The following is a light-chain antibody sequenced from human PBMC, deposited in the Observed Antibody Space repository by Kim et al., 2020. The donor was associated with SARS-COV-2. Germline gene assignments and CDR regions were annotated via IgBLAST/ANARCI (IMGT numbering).Light chain of an antibody. CDR2: SAS. V-gene: IGKV1-27*01. J-gene: IGKJ1*01. Sequence: ASVGDRVTITCRATQDISHYLAWFQQKPGEAPKLLIYSASALHSEVPSRFSGSGSGTDFTLTISSLQPEDVATFYCQSYNSAPWTFGQGTKVDIK. CDR3: QSYNSAPWT. CDR1: QDISHY.